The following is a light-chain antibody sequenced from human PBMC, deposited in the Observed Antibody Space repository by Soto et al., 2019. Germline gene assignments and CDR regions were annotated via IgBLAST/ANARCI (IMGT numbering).Light chain of an antibody. J-gene: IGLJ2*01. Sequence: QSALTQPPSASGSPGQSVTISCTGTSSDVGGYNFVSWYQQHPGKAPKLMIYEVSKRPSGVPDRFSGSKSGNTASLTVSVLQAEDEADYSFSSYAGNNNLVFGGGTKVTVL. V-gene: IGLV2-8*01. CDR3: SSYAGNNNLV. CDR2: EVS. CDR1: SSDVGGYNF.